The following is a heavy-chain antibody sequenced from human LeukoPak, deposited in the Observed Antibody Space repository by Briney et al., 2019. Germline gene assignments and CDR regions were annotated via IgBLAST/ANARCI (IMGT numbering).Heavy chain of an antibody. CDR2: IYYSGST. V-gene: IGHV4-59*01. D-gene: IGHD3-22*01. CDR3: ARIKYYYDSSGYAHWYFDL. J-gene: IGHJ2*01. Sequence: SETLSLTCTVSGGSISSYYWSWLRQPPGKGLEWIGYIYYSGSTNYNPSLKSRVTISVDTSKNQFSLKLSSVTAADTAVYYCARIKYYYDSSGYAHWYFDLWGRGTLVTVSS. CDR1: GGSISSYY.